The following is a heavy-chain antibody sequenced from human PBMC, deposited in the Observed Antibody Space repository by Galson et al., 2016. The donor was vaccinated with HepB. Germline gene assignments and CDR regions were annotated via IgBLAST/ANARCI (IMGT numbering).Heavy chain of an antibody. Sequence: SETLSLTCAVYGGSFSGYYWSWIRQPPGKGLEWIGEINHSGNTNYNPSLKSRVTISVDTSKNQFSLKLSSVTAADTAVYYCARRRQWLVRRFFDYWGQGSLVTVSS. CDR2: INHSGNT. J-gene: IGHJ4*02. CDR3: ARRRQWLVRRFFDY. V-gene: IGHV4-34*01. D-gene: IGHD6-19*01. CDR1: GGSFSGYY.